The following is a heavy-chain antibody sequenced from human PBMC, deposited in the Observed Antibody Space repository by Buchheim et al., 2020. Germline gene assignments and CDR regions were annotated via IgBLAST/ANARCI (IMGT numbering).Heavy chain of an antibody. CDR1: GFTFSSYS. Sequence: EVQLVESGGGLVKPGGSLRLSCAASGFTFSSYSMNWVRQAPGKGLEWVSSISSSSSYIYYADSVKGRFTISRDNSKNSLYLQMSSLRAEDTAVYYCARVWYGYNYYYGMDVWGQGTT. CDR3: ARVWYGYNYYYGMDV. CDR2: ISSSSSYI. V-gene: IGHV3-21*01. D-gene: IGHD2-15*01. J-gene: IGHJ6*02.